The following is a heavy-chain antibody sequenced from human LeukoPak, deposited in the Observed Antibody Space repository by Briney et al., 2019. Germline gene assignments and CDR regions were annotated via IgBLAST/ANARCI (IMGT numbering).Heavy chain of an antibody. J-gene: IGHJ4*02. V-gene: IGHV4-61*01. D-gene: IGHD3-3*01. CDR3: ARDHSFFSGLDY. CDR2: IYYSGNT. Sequence: TSETLSLTCTVSGGSVSSGSYYWSWIRQPPGKGLEWIGYIYYSGNTNYNPSLKSRVTISVDTSKNQFSLKLSSVTAADTAVYYCARDHSFFSGLDYWGQGTLVTVSS. CDR1: GGSVSSGSYY.